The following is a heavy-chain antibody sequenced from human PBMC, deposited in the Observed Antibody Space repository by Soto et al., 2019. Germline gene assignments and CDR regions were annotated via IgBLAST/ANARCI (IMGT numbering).Heavy chain of an antibody. J-gene: IGHJ4*02. CDR2: IIPIFGTA. Sequence: QVQLVQSGAEVKKPGSSVKVSCKASGGTFSSYSINRVRQAPGQGLEWMGEIIPIFGTANYAQKFQGRVTITADESKSTAYMELSSLRSEDTAVYYCARDGGRHSGGIDYWGQGTLVTVSS. CDR3: ARDGGRHSGGIDY. D-gene: IGHD1-26*01. V-gene: IGHV1-69*01. CDR1: GGTFSSYS.